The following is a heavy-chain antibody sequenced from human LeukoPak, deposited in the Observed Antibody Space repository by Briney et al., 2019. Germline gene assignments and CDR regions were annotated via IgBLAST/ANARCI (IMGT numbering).Heavy chain of an antibody. V-gene: IGHV4-39*01. Sequence: PSETLSLTCTVSGGSISSSSYYWGWIRQPPGKGLEWIGSIYYSGRTYYNPSLKSRVTISVDTSKNRFSLKLTSVTAADTAVYYCARQGYVGSPWAFDIWGQGTMVTVSS. D-gene: IGHD3-10*02. J-gene: IGHJ3*02. CDR3: ARQGYVGSPWAFDI. CDR1: GGSISSSSYY. CDR2: IYYSGRT.